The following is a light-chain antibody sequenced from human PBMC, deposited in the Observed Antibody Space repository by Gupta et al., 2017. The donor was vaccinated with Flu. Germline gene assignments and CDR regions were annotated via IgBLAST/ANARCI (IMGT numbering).Light chain of an antibody. Sequence: DVVMTQSPLSLPVTLGQPASISSRSSQSLVYSDGNTYLHWFQQRPGQSPRRLIYQVSHRESGVPDRFSGSGSGTDFTLKISRVEAEDVGVYYCMQGSRWPWAFGQGTKVEIK. J-gene: IGKJ1*01. CDR1: QSLVYSDGNTY. CDR3: MQGSRWPWA. V-gene: IGKV2-30*01. CDR2: QVS.